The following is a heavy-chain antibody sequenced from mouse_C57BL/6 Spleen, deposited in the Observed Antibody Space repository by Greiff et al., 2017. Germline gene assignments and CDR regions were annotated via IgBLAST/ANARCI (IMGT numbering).Heavy chain of an antibody. J-gene: IGHJ1*03. Sequence: QVTLKVSGPGIFQSSQTLSLTCSFSGFSLSTSGMGVSWIRQPSGKGLEWLAHIYWDDDKRYNPSLKSRLTISKDTSRNQVFLKITSVDTADTATYYCARMEGYGNYVPGYFDVWGTGTTVTVSS. D-gene: IGHD2-1*01. V-gene: IGHV8-12*01. CDR1: GFSLSTSGMG. CDR2: IYWDDDK. CDR3: ARMEGYGNYVPGYFDV.